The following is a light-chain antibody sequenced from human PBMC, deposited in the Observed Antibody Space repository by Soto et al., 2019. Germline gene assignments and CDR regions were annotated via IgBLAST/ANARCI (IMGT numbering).Light chain of an antibody. V-gene: IGKV3-15*01. CDR1: QSVSSY. CDR2: GAS. CDR3: QQYNNWPLWT. J-gene: IGKJ1*01. Sequence: EIVLTQSPGTLSVSPGERATLSCRASQSVSSYLAWYQQKPGQAPRLLIYGASTRATGIPARFSGSGSGTEFTLTTSRLQSEDFAVYYCQQYNNWPLWTFGQGTKVDIK.